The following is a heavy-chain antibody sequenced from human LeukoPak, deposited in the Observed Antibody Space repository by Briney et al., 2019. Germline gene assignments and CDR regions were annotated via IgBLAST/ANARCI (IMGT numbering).Heavy chain of an antibody. D-gene: IGHD4-23*01. CDR2: ISYDGSKK. J-gene: IGHJ4*02. Sequence: GGSLRLSCAASGFTFSSYAMSWVRQAPVKGLEWVSVISYDGSKKYYADSVKGRFTISRDNSQKMLYLQLNSLRPEDTAVYYCVRDPTVVTPSHYWGQGTLVTVSS. CDR3: VRDPTVVTPSHY. CDR1: GFTFSSYA. V-gene: IGHV3-30-3*01.